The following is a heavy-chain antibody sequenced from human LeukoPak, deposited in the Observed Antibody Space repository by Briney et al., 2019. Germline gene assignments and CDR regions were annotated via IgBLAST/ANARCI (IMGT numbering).Heavy chain of an antibody. Sequence: ASVKVSCKASGYTFTSYGISWVRQAPGQGLEWMGWISAYNGNTNYAQKLQGRVTMTTDKSTSTAYMELSSLRSEDTAVYYCARDHPSGSYYGYWGQGTLVTVSS. D-gene: IGHD1-26*01. CDR3: ARDHPSGSYYGY. V-gene: IGHV1-18*01. J-gene: IGHJ4*02. CDR1: GYTFTSYG. CDR2: ISAYNGNT.